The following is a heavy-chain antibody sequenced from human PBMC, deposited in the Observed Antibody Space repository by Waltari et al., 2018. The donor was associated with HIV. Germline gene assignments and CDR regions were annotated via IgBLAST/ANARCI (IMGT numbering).Heavy chain of an antibody. D-gene: IGHD6-6*01. CDR3: ASSLPLGAARRRGRDY. V-gene: IGHV4-34*02. CDR2: INHSGST. CDR1: GGSFSTYY. Sequence: QVQLQQWGAGLLKPSETLSLTCAVYGGSFSTYYWSWIRQHPGKGLEWIGEINHSGSTNYNPSLESRVTISVDTSKNQFSLNLNSVTAADTAMDYCASSLPLGAARRRGRDYWGQGTLVTVSS. J-gene: IGHJ4*02.